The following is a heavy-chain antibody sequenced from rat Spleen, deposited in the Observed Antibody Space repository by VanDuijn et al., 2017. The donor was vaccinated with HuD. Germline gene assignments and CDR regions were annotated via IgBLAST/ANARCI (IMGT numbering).Heavy chain of an antibody. Sequence: EVQLVESGGGLVQPGRSLKLTCAASGFTFSHYGMAWVRQAPTKGLEWVATLSYDGHTTYYRDSVKGRFTISRDIAKSTLYLQMNSLRSEDTATYYCARQTHYWYFDFWGPGTMVTVSS. CDR1: GFTFSHYG. J-gene: IGHJ1*01. CDR3: ARQTHYWYFDF. V-gene: IGHV5-29*01. CDR2: LSYDGHTT.